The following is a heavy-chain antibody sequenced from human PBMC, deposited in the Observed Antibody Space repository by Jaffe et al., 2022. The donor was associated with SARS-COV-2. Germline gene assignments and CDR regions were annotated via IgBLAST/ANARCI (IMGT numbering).Heavy chain of an antibody. V-gene: IGHV3-30-3*01. CDR3: ASGDVGASIDY. J-gene: IGHJ4*02. CDR1: GFTFSSYA. Sequence: QVQLVESGGGVVQPGRSLRLSCAASGFTFSSYAMHWVRQAPGKGLEWVAVISYDGSNKYYADSVKGRFTISRDNSKNTLYLQMNSLRAEDTAVYYCASGDVGASIDYWGQGTLVTVSS. CDR2: ISYDGSNK. D-gene: IGHD7-27*01.